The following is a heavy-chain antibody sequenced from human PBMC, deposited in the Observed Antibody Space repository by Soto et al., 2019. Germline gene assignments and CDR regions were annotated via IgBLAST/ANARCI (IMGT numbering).Heavy chain of an antibody. CDR1: GDSISSSSYY. J-gene: IGHJ6*02. D-gene: IGHD6-13*01. V-gene: IGHV4-31*03. CDR3: ARARVPYSSTWYRYDYYGMDI. CDR2: IHYGGNT. Sequence: PSETLSLTCTVSGDSISSSSYYWSWIRQHPGKGLEWIGYIHYGGNTRYNPSLKSRLTISVDTSKNQFSLMLSSLTAADTAVYFCARARVPYSSTWYRYDYYGMDIWGQGTTVTVSS.